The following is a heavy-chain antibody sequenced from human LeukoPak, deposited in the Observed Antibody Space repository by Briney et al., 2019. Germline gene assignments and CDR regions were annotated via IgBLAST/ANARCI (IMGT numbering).Heavy chain of an antibody. Sequence: SETLSLTCAVYGGSLSGYYWSWIRQPPGKGLEWIGEINHSGSTNYNPSLKSRLTISVHTSQNQLPRTLSSVTAAHTAVYYCASPASTSPAATPFDYWGQGTLVTVS. CDR1: GGSLSGYY. CDR2: INHSGST. CDR3: ASPASTSPAATPFDY. V-gene: IGHV4-34*01. D-gene: IGHD2-15*01. J-gene: IGHJ4*02.